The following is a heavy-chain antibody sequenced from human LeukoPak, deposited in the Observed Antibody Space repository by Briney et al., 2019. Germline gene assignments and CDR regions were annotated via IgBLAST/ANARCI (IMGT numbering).Heavy chain of an antibody. CDR2: IYYSGST. J-gene: IGHJ4*02. Sequence: SETLSLTCTVSGGPISSSSYYWGWIRQPPGKGLEWIGSIYYSGSTYYNPSLKSRVTISVDTSKNQFSLKLSSVTAADTAVYYCARPYYYGSGSNYYFDYWGQGTLVTVSS. D-gene: IGHD3-10*01. V-gene: IGHV4-39*01. CDR1: GGPISSSSYY. CDR3: ARPYYYGSGSNYYFDY.